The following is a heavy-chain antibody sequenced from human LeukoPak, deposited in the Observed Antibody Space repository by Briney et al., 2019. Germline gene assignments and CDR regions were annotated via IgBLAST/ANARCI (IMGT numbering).Heavy chain of an antibody. J-gene: IGHJ6*03. CDR3: ARGRSNRNYYYYYMDV. Sequence: SQTLSLTCAVYGGSFSGYYWSWIRQPPGKGREWIGEINHSGSTNYNPSLKSRVTISVDTSKNQFSLKLSSVTAADTAVYYCARGRSNRNYYYYYMDVWGKGTPVTISS. CDR1: GGSFSGYY. D-gene: IGHD5-24*01. CDR2: INHSGST. V-gene: IGHV4-34*01.